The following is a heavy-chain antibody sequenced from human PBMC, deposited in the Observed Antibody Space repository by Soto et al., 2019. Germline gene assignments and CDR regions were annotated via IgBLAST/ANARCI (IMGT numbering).Heavy chain of an antibody. Sequence: EVQLVESGGGLVPPGGSVRLSCAASGFIFKMYWMHWVRQSPGKGLVWISRIYNDGTYSDYADSVRGRFTISRDNVNHTLYLQMNNLKAGDSGLYYCTRGPRPISTGTGAYWGQGTQVTVSS. CDR1: GFIFKMYW. D-gene: IGHD3-10*01. CDR2: IYNDGTYS. J-gene: IGHJ4*02. CDR3: TRGPRPISTGTGAY. V-gene: IGHV3-74*01.